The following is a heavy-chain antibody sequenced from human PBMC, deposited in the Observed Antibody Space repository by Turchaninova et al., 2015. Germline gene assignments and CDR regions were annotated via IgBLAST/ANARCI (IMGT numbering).Heavy chain of an antibody. V-gene: IGHV3-13*04. Sequence: VESGGGLVQPGGSQRLSCAASGSTFSNYDMHWVRQATGKGLEWVAAIGTAGDTYYPDSVRGRFTISRENAKNSLYLQMNSLRAWDPAVYYCARGPGLGTVTTHFDYLGQGTLVTVSS. J-gene: IGHJ4*02. CDR2: IGTAGDT. CDR3: ARGPGLGTVTTHFDY. D-gene: IGHD3/OR15-3a*01. CDR1: GSTFSNYD.